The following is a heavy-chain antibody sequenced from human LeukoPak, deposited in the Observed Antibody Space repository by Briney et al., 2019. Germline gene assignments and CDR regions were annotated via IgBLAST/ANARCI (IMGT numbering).Heavy chain of an antibody. CDR3: ARVPTSGSSLQRGAFDI. CDR1: GYAFTAYY. D-gene: IGHD3-22*01. V-gene: IGHV1-46*01. CDR2: INPSSGST. Sequence: ASVKVSCKAVGYAFTAYYIHWVRQAPGQGFEWMGTINPSSGSTSYAQKFQGRVTMTRDMSTSTVYMELSSLRSEDTAVYYCARVPTSGSSLQRGAFDIWGQGTMVTVSS. J-gene: IGHJ3*02.